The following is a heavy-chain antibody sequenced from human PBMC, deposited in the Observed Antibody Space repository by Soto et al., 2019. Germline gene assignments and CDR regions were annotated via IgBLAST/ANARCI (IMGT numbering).Heavy chain of an antibody. V-gene: IGHV3-7*01. D-gene: IGHD2-21*02. CDR1: GFTFSSYW. J-gene: IGHJ4*02. Sequence: GGSLRLSCAASGFTFSSYWMSWVRQAPGKGLEWVANIKQDGSEKYYVDSVKGRFTIPRDNAKNSLYLQMNSLRAEDTAVYYCAREDSGGDCYVDYWGQGTLVTVSS. CDR2: IKQDGSEK. CDR3: AREDSGGDCYVDY.